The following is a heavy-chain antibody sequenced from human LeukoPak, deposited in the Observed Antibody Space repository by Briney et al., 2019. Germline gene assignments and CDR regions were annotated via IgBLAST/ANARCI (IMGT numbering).Heavy chain of an antibody. Sequence: GVLRLSCAASGFSLNNNGMNWVRQAPGKGLEWVSSISSTSTYIYYADSVRGRFTISRDNSRNSLYLQMNSLGAEDTAVYHCARNPVRISGGGPHWFDPWGQGTLVTVSS. D-gene: IGHD1-14*01. CDR3: ARNPVRISGGGPHWFDP. CDR2: ISSTSTYI. CDR1: GFSLNNNG. V-gene: IGHV3-21*01. J-gene: IGHJ5*02.